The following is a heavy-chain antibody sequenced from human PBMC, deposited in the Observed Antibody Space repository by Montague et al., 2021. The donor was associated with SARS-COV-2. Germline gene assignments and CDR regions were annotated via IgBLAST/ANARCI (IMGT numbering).Heavy chain of an antibody. V-gene: IGHV3-48*03. CDR2: ISARGGAI. CDR3: VKHRHSAPGDDYNGGDGSDV. D-gene: IGHD3-10*01. CDR1: GFIFSSYE. J-gene: IGHJ6*02. Sequence: SLRLSCAASGFIFSSYEINWVRQAPGKGPEWISYISARGGAIYYADTVVGRFTISRDNAKNSLYPQMNSLRAEDTAVYYCVKHRHSAPGDDYNGGDGSDVWGQGTTVTVSS.